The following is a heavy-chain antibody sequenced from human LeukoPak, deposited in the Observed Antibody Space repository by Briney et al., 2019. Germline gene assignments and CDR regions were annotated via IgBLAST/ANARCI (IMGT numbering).Heavy chain of an antibody. J-gene: IGHJ4*02. CDR2: IKYDGDEE. V-gene: IGHV3-7*01. Sequence: GGSLRLSCAASGFTSSDYWMSWMRQAPGKGLEWVANIKYDGDEEYYVDSVKGRFTISRDNAKNSVYLQLNSLRVEDTAVYYCKSGGAAPGSFDNWGQGTLVTVSP. D-gene: IGHD1-1*01. CDR3: KSGGAAPGSFDN. CDR1: GFTSSDYW.